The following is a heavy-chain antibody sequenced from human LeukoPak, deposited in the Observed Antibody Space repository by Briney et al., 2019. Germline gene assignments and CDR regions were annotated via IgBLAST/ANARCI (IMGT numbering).Heavy chain of an antibody. Sequence: SGGSLRLSCAASGFTFDDYAMHWVRQAPGKGLEWVSGISWNSGSIGYADSVKGRFTISRDNAKNSLYLQMNSLRAEDTALYYCAKGDYYDSSGYFTTLDYWGQGTLVTVSS. V-gene: IGHV3-9*01. CDR2: ISWNSGSI. J-gene: IGHJ4*02. D-gene: IGHD3-22*01. CDR3: AKGDYYDSSGYFTTLDY. CDR1: GFTFDDYA.